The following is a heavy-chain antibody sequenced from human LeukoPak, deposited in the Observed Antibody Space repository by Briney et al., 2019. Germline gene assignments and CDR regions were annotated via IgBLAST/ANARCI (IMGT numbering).Heavy chain of an antibody. D-gene: IGHD1-26*01. Sequence: GGSLRLSCAASGFTVSSNYMSWVRQAPGKGLEWVSVIYGGGRTYYAVSVKGRFTISRDSSNNTLYLQMNTVRVEDTAVYYCARTYSGSYCDYWGQGTLVTVSS. CDR3: ARTYSGSYCDY. V-gene: IGHV3-66*01. J-gene: IGHJ4*02. CDR2: IYGGGRT. CDR1: GFTVSSNY.